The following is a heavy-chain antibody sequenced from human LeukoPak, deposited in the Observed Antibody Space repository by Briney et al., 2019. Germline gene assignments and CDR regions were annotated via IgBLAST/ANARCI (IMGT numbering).Heavy chain of an antibody. D-gene: IGHD5-12*01. CDR2: INHSGST. CDR1: GGSFSGYY. J-gene: IGHJ4*02. Sequence: SETLSLTCAVYGGSFSGYYWSWIRQPPGKGLEWIGEINHSGSTNYNPSLKSRVTISVDTSKNQFSLKLSSVTAADTAVYYCARWLHSYDYWGQGTLVTVSP. V-gene: IGHV4-34*01. CDR3: ARWLHSYDY.